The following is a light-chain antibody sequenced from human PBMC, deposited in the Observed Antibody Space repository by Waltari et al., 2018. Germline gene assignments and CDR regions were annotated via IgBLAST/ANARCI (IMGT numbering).Light chain of an antibody. V-gene: IGKV2-28*01. CDR2: LGS. J-gene: IGKJ1*01. Sequence: DIVVTPSPLSLAVTPGEPASLSCRPSPSLLHRNGNNYFDWYLQQPGQSPQLLIYLGSNRASGVPDRFSGSGSGTDFTLRISRVEAEDVGVYYCMQSLQTRWTFGPGTKVEIK. CDR1: PSLLHRNGNNY. CDR3: MQSLQTRWT.